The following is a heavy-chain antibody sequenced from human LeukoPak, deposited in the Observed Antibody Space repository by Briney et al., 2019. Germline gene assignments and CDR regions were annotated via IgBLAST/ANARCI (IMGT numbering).Heavy chain of an antibody. V-gene: IGHV3-23*01. D-gene: IGHD3-22*01. CDR1: GFTFSSYA. CDR3: AKFRYHSNDNNYLDFNY. Sequence: ARSRRLSCAASGFTFSSYAMGWVRQAPGKVPDWDSSIIGSSGHTYFDESVRGRFTITRDNSKNTLDLQMNSLKVEDTAVYYCAKFRYHSNDNNYLDFNYWGQGTLVTVSS. CDR2: IIGSSGHT. J-gene: IGHJ4*02.